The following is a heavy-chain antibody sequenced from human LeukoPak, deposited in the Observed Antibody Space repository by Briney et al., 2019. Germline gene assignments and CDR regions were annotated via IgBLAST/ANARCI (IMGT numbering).Heavy chain of an antibody. CDR2: IYYSGST. V-gene: IGHV4-39*07. Sequence: PSETLSLTCTVSGGSISSSSYYWGWIRQPPGKGLEWIGSIYYSGSTYYNPSLKSRVTISVDTSKNQFSLKLSSVTAADTAVYYCAGEQLDSKHQHDYWGQGTLVTVSS. J-gene: IGHJ4*02. CDR1: GGSISSSSYY. CDR3: AGEQLDSKHQHDY. D-gene: IGHD6-6*01.